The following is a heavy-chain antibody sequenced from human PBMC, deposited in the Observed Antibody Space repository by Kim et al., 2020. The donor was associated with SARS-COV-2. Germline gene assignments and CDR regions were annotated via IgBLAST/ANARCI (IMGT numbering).Heavy chain of an antibody. D-gene: IGHD4-4*01. V-gene: IGHV3-20*03. J-gene: IGHJ6*03. Sequence: VKGRFTISRDNAKNSRYLQMNSLRAEDTALYYCAGGGVTTVKFYYYYMDVWGKGTTVTVSS. CDR3: AGGGVTTVKFYYYYMDV.